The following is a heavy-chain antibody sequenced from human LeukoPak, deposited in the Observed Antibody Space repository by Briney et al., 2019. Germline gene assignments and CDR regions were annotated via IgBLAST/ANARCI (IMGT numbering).Heavy chain of an antibody. CDR1: GFSFSSSA. CDR3: AKDSRPALIVVVIRDYFDY. Sequence: PGGSLRLSCAASGFSFSSSAMSWVRQAPGKGLEWVSAISGSGGSTYYADSVKGRFTISRDNSKNTLYLQMNSLRAEDTAVYYCAKDSRPALIVVVIRDYFDYWGQGTLVTVSS. D-gene: IGHD3-22*01. J-gene: IGHJ4*02. V-gene: IGHV3-23*01. CDR2: ISGSGGST.